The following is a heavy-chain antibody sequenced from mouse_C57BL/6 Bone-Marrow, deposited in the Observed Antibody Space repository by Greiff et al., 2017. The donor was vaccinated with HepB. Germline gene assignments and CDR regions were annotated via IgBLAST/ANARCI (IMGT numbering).Heavy chain of an antibody. Sequence: QVLLPQPGAELVKPGASAKLSCKASGYTFTSYWMQWVKQRPGQGLEWIGEIDPSASYTNYNQKFKGKATLTVDTSSSTAYMQRSSLTSEASAVYYRARDDYDGDYWGQGGGVTVSA. CDR2: IDPSASYT. J-gene: IGHJ3*01. D-gene: IGHD2-4*01. CDR3: ARDDYDGDY. V-gene: IGHV1-50*01. CDR1: GYTFTSYW.